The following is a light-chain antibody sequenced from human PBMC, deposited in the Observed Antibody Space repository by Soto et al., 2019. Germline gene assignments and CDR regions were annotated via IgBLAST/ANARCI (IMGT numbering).Light chain of an antibody. J-gene: IGKJ1*01. V-gene: IGKV3-20*01. CDR1: QSVSRNY. CDR3: QQYGSSPWT. CDR2: GAS. Sequence: EIVFTQSPCTLSLSPGERATLSCRASQSVSRNYLAWYQQKPGQAPRLLIYGASSRAAGTPDRFTGSGSGTDFTLSIDRLEPEDFAVYHCQQYGSSPWTFGQGTKVDIK.